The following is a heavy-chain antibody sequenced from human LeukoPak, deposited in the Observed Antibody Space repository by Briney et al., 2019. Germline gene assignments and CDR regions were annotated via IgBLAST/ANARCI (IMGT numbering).Heavy chain of an antibody. Sequence: ASAKVSCKASGYTFTGYYMHWVRQAPGQGLEWMGWINPNSGGTNYAQKFQGRVTMTRDTSISTAYMELSRLRSDDTAVYYCAREGIAAAGNYYYYGMDVWGQGTTVTVSS. D-gene: IGHD6-13*01. CDR2: INPNSGGT. CDR3: AREGIAAAGNYYYYGMDV. V-gene: IGHV1-2*02. J-gene: IGHJ6*02. CDR1: GYTFTGYY.